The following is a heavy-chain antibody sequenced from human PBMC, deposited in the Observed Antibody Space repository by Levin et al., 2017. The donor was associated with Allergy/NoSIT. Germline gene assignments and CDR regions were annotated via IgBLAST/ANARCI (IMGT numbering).Heavy chain of an antibody. CDR1: GFTFSSYS. CDR3: ARGRIAVAAWLFDY. D-gene: IGHD6-19*01. Sequence: PGGSLRLSCAASGFTFSSYSMNWVRQAPGKGLEWVSSISSSSSYIYYADSVKGRFTISRDNAKNSLYLQMNSLRAEDTAVYYCARGRIAVAAWLFDYWGQGTLVTVSS. J-gene: IGHJ4*02. CDR2: ISSSSSYI. V-gene: IGHV3-21*01.